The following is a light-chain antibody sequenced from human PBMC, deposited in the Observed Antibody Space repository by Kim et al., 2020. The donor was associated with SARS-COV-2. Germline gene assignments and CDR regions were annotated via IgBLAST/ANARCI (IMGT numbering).Light chain of an antibody. CDR2: QDR. V-gene: IGLV3-1*01. CDR3: QAWDNSTDYYV. Sequence: SYELTQPPSVSVFPGQTASITCSGDKLGDKYACWYQQRPGQSPVLVIYQDRTRPSGIPERFSGSNSGNTATLTISGAQAIDEADYYCQAWDNSTDYYVFG. CDR1: KLGDKY. J-gene: IGLJ1*01.